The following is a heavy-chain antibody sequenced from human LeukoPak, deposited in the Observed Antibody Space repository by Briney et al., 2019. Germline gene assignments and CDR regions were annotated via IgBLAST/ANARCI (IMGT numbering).Heavy chain of an antibody. V-gene: IGHV1-46*01. Sequence: GASVKVSCKASGYTFTSYGISWVRQAPGQGLEWMGIINPSAGSTSYAQKFQGRVTMTRDTSTSTVYMDLSSLRSEDTAVYYCARRTSCCDSFDIWGQGTMVTVSS. J-gene: IGHJ3*02. D-gene: IGHD2-2*01. CDR2: INPSAGST. CDR1: GYTFTSYG. CDR3: ARRTSCCDSFDI.